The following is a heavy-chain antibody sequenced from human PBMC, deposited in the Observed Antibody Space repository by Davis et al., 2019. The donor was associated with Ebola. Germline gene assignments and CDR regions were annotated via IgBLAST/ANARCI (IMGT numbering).Heavy chain of an antibody. CDR2: FHPGTSDL. Sequence: GESLKISCKTSGYSFNTHWIGWVRQLPGKGLEWMGNFHPGTSDLKYSPSFQGQIIISVDRSIRTAYLEWRSLQSSDTGIYYCASQGHRKNYLIHDYWGQGTPVTVTS. CDR3: ASQGHRKNYLIHDY. V-gene: IGHV5-51*01. CDR1: GYSFNTHW. D-gene: IGHD3-10*01. J-gene: IGHJ4*02.